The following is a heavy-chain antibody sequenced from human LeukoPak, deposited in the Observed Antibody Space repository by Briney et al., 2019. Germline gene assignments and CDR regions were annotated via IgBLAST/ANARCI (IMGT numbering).Heavy chain of an antibody. D-gene: IGHD5-24*01. CDR2: IYTSAST. V-gene: IGHV4-4*07. J-gene: IGHJ3*02. CDR3: ARGRYCSATICSGGDAFDI. CDR1: GGSISNYY. Sequence: SETLSLTCTVSGGSISNYYWSWIRQPAGKGLGWIGRIYTSASTNYNPSLKSRVTLSVDASKNQFSLRLSSLTAADTAVYYCARGRYCSATICSGGDAFDIWGQGTVVTVSS.